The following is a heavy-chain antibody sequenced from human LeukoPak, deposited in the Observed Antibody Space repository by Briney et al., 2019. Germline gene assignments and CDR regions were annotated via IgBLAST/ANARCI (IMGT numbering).Heavy chain of an antibody. CDR1: GGSISSYY. CDR3: ARTLVPAAMGDDY. D-gene: IGHD2-2*01. Sequence: SETLSLTCTVSGGSISSYYWSWIRQPPGKGLEWIGYIYYSGSTNYNPSLKSRVTISVDTSKNQFSLKLSSVTAADTAVYYCARTLVPAAMGDDYWGQGTLVTVSS. V-gene: IGHV4-59*01. J-gene: IGHJ4*02. CDR2: IYYSGST.